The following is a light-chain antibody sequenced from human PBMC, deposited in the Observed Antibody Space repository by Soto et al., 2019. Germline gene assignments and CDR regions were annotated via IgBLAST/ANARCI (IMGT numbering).Light chain of an antibody. CDR1: QSVSSY. V-gene: IGKV3-11*01. CDR3: QQRSNWPPT. J-gene: IGKJ1*01. Sequence: EIVLTQSPATLSFSPGERATLSCRASQSVSSYLAWYQQKPGQAPRLLIYDASNRATGIPARFSGSGSGTAFTLTISSLEPEDFAVYYCQQRSNWPPTFGQGTKVEIK. CDR2: DAS.